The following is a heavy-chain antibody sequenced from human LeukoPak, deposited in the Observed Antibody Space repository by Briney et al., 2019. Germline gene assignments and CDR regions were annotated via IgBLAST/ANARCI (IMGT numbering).Heavy chain of an antibody. CDR2: INPNSGGT. V-gene: IGHV1-2*02. CDR3: ARAARGDADYYYYYMDV. Sequence: ASVKVSCKASGYTFTGYYMHWVRQAPGQGLEWVGWINPNSGGTNYAQKFQGRVTITRNTSISTAYMELSSLRSEDTAVYYCARAARGDADYYYYYMDVWGKGTTVTVSS. J-gene: IGHJ6*03. CDR1: GYTFTGYY. D-gene: IGHD3-10*01.